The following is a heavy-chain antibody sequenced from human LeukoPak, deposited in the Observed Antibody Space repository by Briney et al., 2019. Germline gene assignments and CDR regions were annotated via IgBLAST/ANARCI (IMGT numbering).Heavy chain of an antibody. V-gene: IGHV4-4*02. CDR2: IYHSGSS. CDR3: ARCPWAVAGKWFDP. Sequence: SETLSLTCAVSGGSISSSNWWSWLRQPPGKGLEWIGEIYHSGSSNYNPSLKSRVTISVDKSKSQFSLKLSFVTAADTAVYYCARCPWAVAGKWFDPWGQGTLVTVSS. CDR1: GGSISSSNW. J-gene: IGHJ5*02. D-gene: IGHD6-19*01.